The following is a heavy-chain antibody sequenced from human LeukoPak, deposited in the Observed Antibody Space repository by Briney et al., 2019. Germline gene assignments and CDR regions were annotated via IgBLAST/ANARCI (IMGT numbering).Heavy chain of an antibody. V-gene: IGHV4-59*01. CDR3: ARFFCQGSTSCYDGYNWFDP. CDR2: IYYSGST. J-gene: IGHJ5*02. D-gene: IGHD2-2*01. Sequence: SETLSLTCTVSGGSISSYYWSWIRQPPGKGLEWIGYIYYSGSTNYNPSLKSRVTISVDTSKNQFSLKLSSVTAADTAVYYCARFFCQGSTSCYDGYNWFDPWGQGTLVTVSS. CDR1: GGSISSYY.